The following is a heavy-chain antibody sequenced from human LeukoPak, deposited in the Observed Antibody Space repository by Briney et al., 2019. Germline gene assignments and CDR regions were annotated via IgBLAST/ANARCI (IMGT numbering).Heavy chain of an antibody. CDR2: IYHSGSI. CDR1: GYSISSGYY. J-gene: IGHJ4*02. V-gene: IGHV4-38-2*02. Sequence: SETLSLACTVSGYSISSGYYWGWIRQPPGKGLEWIGSIYHSGSIYYNPSLKSRVTISVDTSKNQFSLKLSSVTAADTAVYYCARDPSGYFDYWGQGTLVTVSS. CDR3: ARDPSGYFDY.